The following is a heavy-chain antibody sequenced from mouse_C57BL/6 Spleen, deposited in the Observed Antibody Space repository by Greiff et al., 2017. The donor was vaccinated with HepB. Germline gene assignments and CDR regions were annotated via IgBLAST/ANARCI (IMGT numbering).Heavy chain of an antibody. Sequence: EVKLVESGGGLVKPGGSLKLSCAASGFTFSSYTMSWVRQTPEKRLEWVATISGGGGNTYYPDSVKGRFTISRDNAKNTLYLQMSSLRSEDTALYYCARRSYYSNPYYFDYWGQGTTLTVSS. CDR3: ARRSYYSNPYYFDY. V-gene: IGHV5-9*01. CDR1: GFTFSSYT. J-gene: IGHJ2*01. CDR2: ISGGGGNT. D-gene: IGHD2-5*01.